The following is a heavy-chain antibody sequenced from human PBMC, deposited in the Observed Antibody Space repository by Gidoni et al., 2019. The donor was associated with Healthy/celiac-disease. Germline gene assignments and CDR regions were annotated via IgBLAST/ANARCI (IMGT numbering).Heavy chain of an antibody. Sequence: VQLVESGGGVVQPGRSLRLSCAASGFTFSSYAMHWVRQAPGKGLEWVAVISYDGSNKYYADSVKGRFTISRDNSKNTLYLQMNSLRAEDTAVYYCARDPTIFGVVSPDYWGQGTLVTVSS. J-gene: IGHJ4*02. CDR3: ARDPTIFGVVSPDY. V-gene: IGHV3-30-3*01. D-gene: IGHD3-3*01. CDR2: ISYDGSNK. CDR1: GFTFSSYA.